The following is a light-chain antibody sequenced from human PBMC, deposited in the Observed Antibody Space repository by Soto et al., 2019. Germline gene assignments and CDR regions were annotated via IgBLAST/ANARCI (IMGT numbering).Light chain of an antibody. V-gene: IGKV3-15*01. CDR3: QQYNKWPPYT. CDR1: QSVSSN. Sequence: EIVMTQSPATLSVSPGERATLSCRASQSVSSNLAWYQQKPGQAPRLLIYAASTRAKGIPARFSGSGSGTEFTLTISSLQSEDFVVYYCQQYNKWPPYTFGQGTKLEIK. J-gene: IGKJ2*01. CDR2: AAS.